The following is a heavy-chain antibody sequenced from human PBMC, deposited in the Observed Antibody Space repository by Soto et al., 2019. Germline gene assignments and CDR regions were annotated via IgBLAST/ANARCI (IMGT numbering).Heavy chain of an antibody. J-gene: IGHJ4*02. Sequence: QVQLQESGPGLVKPSQTLSLRCTVSDGSISSGDYYWSWIRQPPGKGLEWIGYIYYSGSTYYNPSLKSRVTISVDTSKNQFSLKLSSVTAADTAVYYCARCLGYGPHFDYWGQGTLVTVSS. V-gene: IGHV4-30-4*01. D-gene: IGHD3-16*01. CDR2: IYYSGST. CDR1: DGSISSGDYY. CDR3: ARCLGYGPHFDY.